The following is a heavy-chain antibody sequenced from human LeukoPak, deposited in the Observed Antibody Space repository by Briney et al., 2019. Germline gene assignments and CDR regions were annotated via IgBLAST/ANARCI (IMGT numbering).Heavy chain of an antibody. CDR3: AKAAIEQWLVKVDHFDY. J-gene: IGHJ4*02. Sequence: TGGSLRLPCAASGFTFSTYAMSWVRQAPGKGLEWVSSISGSGDSTYYADSVKGRFTISRDNSNNTLYLQMNSLRAEDTAIYYCAKAAIEQWLVKVDHFDYWGQGTLVTVSS. CDR2: ISGSGDST. CDR1: GFTFSTYA. D-gene: IGHD6-19*01. V-gene: IGHV3-23*01.